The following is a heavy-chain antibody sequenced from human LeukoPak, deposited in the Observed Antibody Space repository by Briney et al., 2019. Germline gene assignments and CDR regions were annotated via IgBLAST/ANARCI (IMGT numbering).Heavy chain of an antibody. Sequence: GGSLRLSCAASGFTFSSYAMSWVRQAPGKGLEWVSAISGSGGSTYYADSVEGRFTFSRDNSKNTLYLQMNSLRAEDTAVYYCAKVGGRGFDWLLYFDYWGQGTLVTVSS. CDR1: GFTFSSYA. V-gene: IGHV3-23*01. CDR3: AKVGGRGFDWLLYFDY. J-gene: IGHJ4*02. CDR2: ISGSGGST. D-gene: IGHD3-9*01.